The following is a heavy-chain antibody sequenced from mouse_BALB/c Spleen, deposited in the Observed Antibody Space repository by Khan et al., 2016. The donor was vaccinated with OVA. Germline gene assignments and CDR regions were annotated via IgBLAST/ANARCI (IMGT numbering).Heavy chain of an antibody. CDR3: ARKDGSDIDY. J-gene: IGHJ2*01. Sequence: VQLKQSGPELVKPGASVKISCTASGYSFTGYFMNWVMQSHGKSLEWIGRINPHIGEAFYNQKFKGKATLTVDESSSTAHMELRGLASEDSAVYYYARKDGSDIDYWGQGTTVTVSS. CDR1: GYSFTGYF. D-gene: IGHD1-1*01. V-gene: IGHV1-20*02. CDR2: INPHIGEA.